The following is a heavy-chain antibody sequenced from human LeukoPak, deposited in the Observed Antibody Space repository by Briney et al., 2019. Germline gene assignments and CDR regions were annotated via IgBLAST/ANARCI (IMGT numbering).Heavy chain of an antibody. Sequence: GESLKISCKGSGYSFTSYWIGWVRQMPGKGLEWMGIIYPGDSDTRYSPSFQGQVTISADKSISTAYLQWSSLKASDTAMYYCARRYCTNAVCYSYFDYWGQGTLVTVSS. D-gene: IGHD2-8*01. V-gene: IGHV5-51*01. J-gene: IGHJ4*02. CDR2: IYPGDSDT. CDR3: ARRYCTNAVCYSYFDY. CDR1: GYSFTSYW.